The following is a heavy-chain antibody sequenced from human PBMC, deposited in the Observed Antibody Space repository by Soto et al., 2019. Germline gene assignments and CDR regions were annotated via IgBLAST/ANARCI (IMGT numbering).Heavy chain of an antibody. V-gene: IGHV3-7*03. J-gene: IGHJ5*02. CDR3: ARDVKPRDFSSTSCPRWFDP. Sequence: EVQLVESGGGLVQPGGSLRLSCAASGFTFSSYWMSWVRQAPGKGLEWVANIKQDGSEKYYVDSVKGRFTISRDNAKNSLYLQMNSLRAEDTAVYYCARDVKPRDFSSTSCPRWFDPWGQGTLVTVSS. D-gene: IGHD2-2*01. CDR1: GFTFSSYW. CDR2: IKQDGSEK.